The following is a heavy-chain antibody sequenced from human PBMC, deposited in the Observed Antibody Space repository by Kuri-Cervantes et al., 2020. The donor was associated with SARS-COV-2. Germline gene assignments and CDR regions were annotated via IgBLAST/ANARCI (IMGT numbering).Heavy chain of an antibody. D-gene: IGHD2-2*01. J-gene: IGHJ5*02. CDR2: ISSGGGNT. CDR1: GFTFSNYA. Sequence: GGSLRLSCATSGFTFSNYAMTWIRQAPGKGLEWVSVISSGGGNTFYTGSVKGRFTISRDNSNNTLYLQMNSLRADDTAVYYCAKDWGYCSSTSCYDNWFDPWGQGTLVTVSS. V-gene: IGHV3-23*01. CDR3: AKDWGYCSSTSCYDNWFDP.